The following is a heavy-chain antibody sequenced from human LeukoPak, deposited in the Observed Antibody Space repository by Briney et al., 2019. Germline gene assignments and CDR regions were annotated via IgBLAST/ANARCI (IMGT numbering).Heavy chain of an antibody. CDR2: INSDGSST. CDR1: GFTFSSYW. D-gene: IGHD3-3*01. Sequence: GGSLRLSCAASGFTFSSYWMHWVRQAPGKGLVWVSRINSDGSSTSYADSVKGRFTISRDNAKNTLYLQMNSLRAEDTAVYYCAKIAPNYDFWSGYTRNWFDPWGQGTLVTVSS. V-gene: IGHV3-74*01. J-gene: IGHJ5*02. CDR3: AKIAPNYDFWSGYTRNWFDP.